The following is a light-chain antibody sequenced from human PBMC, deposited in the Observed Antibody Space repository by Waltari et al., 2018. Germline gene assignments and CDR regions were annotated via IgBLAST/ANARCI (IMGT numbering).Light chain of an antibody. Sequence: QTVVTQEPSLSVSPGGTVTLTCALSSGSVSTTSYASWYQQSTGQTPRTPVYKGNIRSCGVPDRFSGSILGNKAVLTITGAQADDESDYYCLMYMGSGIWVFGGGTKLTVL. CDR1: SGSVSTTSY. V-gene: IGLV8-61*01. CDR3: LMYMGSGIWV. CDR2: KGN. J-gene: IGLJ2*01.